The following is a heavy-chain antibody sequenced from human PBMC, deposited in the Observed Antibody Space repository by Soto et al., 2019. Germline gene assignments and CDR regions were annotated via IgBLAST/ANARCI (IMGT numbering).Heavy chain of an antibody. J-gene: IGHJ6*02. Sequence: SETLSLTCTVSGGSVSSSSYSWGWIRQSPGKGLEWIGTIYSSENTYYNPSLLSRVTISVDTSKNEFSLRLGSVTAADTAVYYCARSPDSSGYYPRRYYYGMDVWGQGTTVTVSS. CDR3: ARSPDSSGYYPRRYYYGMDV. CDR2: IYSSENT. D-gene: IGHD3-22*01. CDR1: GGSVSSSSYS. V-gene: IGHV4-39*07.